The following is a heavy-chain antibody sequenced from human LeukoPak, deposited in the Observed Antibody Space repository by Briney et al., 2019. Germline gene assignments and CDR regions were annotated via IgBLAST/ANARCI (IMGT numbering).Heavy chain of an antibody. CDR3: AREGSYGSTGYYYYYMDV. V-gene: IGHV1-69*05. CDR1: GGTFSSYA. CDR2: IIPTFGTA. Sequence: ASVKVSCKASGGTFSSYAISWVRQAPGQGLEWMGGIIPTFGTANYAQKFQGRVTITTDESTSTAYMELSSLRSEDTAVYYCAREGSYGSTGYYYYYMDVWGKGTTVTVSS. D-gene: IGHD5-18*01. J-gene: IGHJ6*03.